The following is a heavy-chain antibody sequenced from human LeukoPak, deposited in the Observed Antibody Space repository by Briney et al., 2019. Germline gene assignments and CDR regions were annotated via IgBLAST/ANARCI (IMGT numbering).Heavy chain of an antibody. CDR1: GLTFSRCA. CDR2: IGGSGDST. V-gene: IGHV3-23*01. D-gene: IGHD2/OR15-2a*01. J-gene: IGHJ4*02. CDR3: AARPPIIVGGPFDY. Sequence: GGSLRLSCAASGLTFSRCAMGWVRLAPGKGLEWVSTIGGSGDSTYYAGSVKGRFTISRDHSKNTLYLRMNSLRAEDTAVYYCAARPPIIVGGPFDYWGQGILVTVSS.